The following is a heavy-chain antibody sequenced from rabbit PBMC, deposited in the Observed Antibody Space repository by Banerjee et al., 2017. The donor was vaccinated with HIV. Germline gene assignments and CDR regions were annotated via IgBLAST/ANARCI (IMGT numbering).Heavy chain of an antibody. CDR1: GFSFSSSYY. V-gene: IGHV1S45*01. J-gene: IGHJ4*01. D-gene: IGHD1-1*01. CDR3: ARVGDSGSGYYLVFTL. Sequence: QEQLEESGGDLVKPEGSLTLTCTASGFSFSSSYYMCWVRQAPGKGLEWIACIYGGISGNTYYASWAKGRFTISKTSSTAVTLQMTSLTAADTATYFCARVGDSGSGYYLVFTLWGPGTLVTVS. CDR2: IYGGISGNT.